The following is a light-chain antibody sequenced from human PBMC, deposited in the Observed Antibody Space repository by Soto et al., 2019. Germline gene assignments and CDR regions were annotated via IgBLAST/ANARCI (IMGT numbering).Light chain of an antibody. CDR2: GAS. CDR1: QSFSIN. J-gene: IGKJ4*01. Sequence: EIVMTQSPATLSVSPGERATLSCSASQSFSINLAWYQQKPGQAPRLLIYGASTRATGIPARFSGSGSGTEFTLTISSLQSEDFAVYYWQPYNNWPPLTFGGGTKVEIK. V-gene: IGKV3-15*01. CDR3: QPYNNWPPLT.